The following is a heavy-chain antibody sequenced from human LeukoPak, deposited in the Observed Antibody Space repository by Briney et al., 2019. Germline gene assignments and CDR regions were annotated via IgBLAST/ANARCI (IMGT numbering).Heavy chain of an antibody. CDR3: ARVSGSYQYFDY. Sequence: GGSLRLSCATSGFTFNTYAMTWVRQAPGQGLEWVSSISGNGGSTYYADSVKGRFTISRDNAKNSLYLQMNSLRAEDTAVYYCARVSGSYQYFDYWGQGTLVTVSS. CDR1: GFTFNTYA. V-gene: IGHV3-23*01. CDR2: ISGNGGST. D-gene: IGHD1-26*01. J-gene: IGHJ4*02.